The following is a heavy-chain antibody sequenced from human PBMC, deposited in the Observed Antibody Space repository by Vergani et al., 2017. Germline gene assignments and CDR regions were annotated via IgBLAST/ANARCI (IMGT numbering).Heavy chain of an antibody. Sequence: EVQLLESGGGLVQPGGSLRLSCAASGFTFSNYAINWVRQAPGKGLEWVSAISGSGGTTYFAASVKGRFTISRDNSKNTLYLQMNSLRAEDTAVYYCMQAITDHWGQGTLVTVSS. J-gene: IGHJ4*02. CDR2: ISGSGGTT. CDR1: GFTFSNYA. CDR3: MQAITDH. V-gene: IGHV3-23*01.